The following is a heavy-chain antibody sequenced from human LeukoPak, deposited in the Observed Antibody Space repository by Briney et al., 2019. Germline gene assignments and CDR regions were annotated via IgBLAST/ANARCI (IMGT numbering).Heavy chain of an antibody. Sequence: GGSLRLSCAASGFTFSSHWMTWIRQTPGKGLEWVASIKKDVGEKFYVDSVKGRFTISRDNAKNSLYLHMNSLRVEDTAVYYCARGPPYGSRSDYFDYWGQGTLVTVSS. CDR2: IKKDVGEK. J-gene: IGHJ4*02. D-gene: IGHD3-10*01. CDR1: GFTFSSHW. V-gene: IGHV3-7*01. CDR3: ARGPPYGSRSDYFDY.